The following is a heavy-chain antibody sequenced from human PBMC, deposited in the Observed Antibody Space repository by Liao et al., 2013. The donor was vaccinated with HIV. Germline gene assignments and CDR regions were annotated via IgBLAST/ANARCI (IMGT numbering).Heavy chain of an antibody. D-gene: IGHD3-3*01. CDR2: IYYSGNT. J-gene: IGHJ4*02. CDR3: ARVNPRGYDFWSGYSPLYYFDY. CDR1: GGSFSGYY. Sequence: QVQLQQWGAGLLKPSETLSLTCAVYGGSFSGYYWSWIRQPPGKGLEWIGNIYYSGNTYYNPSLKSRVTISVDTSKNQFSLKLSSVTAADTAVYYCARVNPRGYDFWSGYSPLYYFDYWGQGTLVTVSS. V-gene: IGHV4-34*01.